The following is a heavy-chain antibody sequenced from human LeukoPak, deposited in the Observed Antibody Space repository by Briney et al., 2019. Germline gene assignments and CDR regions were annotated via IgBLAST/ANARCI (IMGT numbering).Heavy chain of an antibody. CDR1: GGSFSGYY. V-gene: IGHV4-34*01. D-gene: IGHD6-13*01. CDR2: INHSGST. CDR3: ARRAGRHFDY. J-gene: IGHJ4*02. Sequence: PSETLSLTGAVYGGSFSGYYWSWIRQPPGKGLEWIGEINHSGSTNYNPSLKSRVTISVDTSKNQFSLKLSSVTAADTAVYYCARRAGRHFDYWGQGTLVTVSS.